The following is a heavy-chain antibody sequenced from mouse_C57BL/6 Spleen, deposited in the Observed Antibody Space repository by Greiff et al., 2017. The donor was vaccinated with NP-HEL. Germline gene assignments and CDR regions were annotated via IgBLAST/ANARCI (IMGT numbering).Heavy chain of an antibody. CDR3: TRRDGYPAWFAY. CDR2: IDPETGGT. J-gene: IGHJ3*01. V-gene: IGHV1-15*01. Sequence: VQLKESGAELVRPGASVTLSCKASGYTFTDYEMHWVKQTPVHGLEWIGAIDPETGGTAYNQKFKGKAILTADKSSSTAYMELRSLTSEDSAVYYCTRRDGYPAWFAYWGQGTLVTVSA. CDR1: GYTFTDYE. D-gene: IGHD2-3*01.